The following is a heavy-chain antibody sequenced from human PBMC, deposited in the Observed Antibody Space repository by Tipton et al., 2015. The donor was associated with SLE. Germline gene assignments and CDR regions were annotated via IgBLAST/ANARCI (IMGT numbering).Heavy chain of an antibody. CDR1: GYSFSSYG. V-gene: IGHV1-18*01. D-gene: IGHD3-10*01. Sequence: QLVQSGAEVKKPGASVKVSCETSGYSFSSYGISWVRQAPGQGLEWMGWISVNNGNTNYAQKFQGRVTMTTDTSTSTAYMELRSLRSDDTAVYYCARDKQDVKGFVGYGMDVWGQGTTVTVSS. CDR2: ISVNNGNT. J-gene: IGHJ6*02. CDR3: ARDKQDVKGFVGYGMDV.